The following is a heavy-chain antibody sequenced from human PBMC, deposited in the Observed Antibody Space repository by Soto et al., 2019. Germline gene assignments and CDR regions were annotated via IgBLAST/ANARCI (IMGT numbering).Heavy chain of an antibody. V-gene: IGHV1-3*01. CDR1: GYTFSAYT. D-gene: IGHD3-3*02. Sequence: ASVKVSCKATGYTFSAYTMNWVRQAPGQSLEWMGWINAGSGNTKYSQNFQGRVSITRDTSASTVYMELTGLTSEDTAFFYCARDTETLGPRANDALDIWGQGTMVT. J-gene: IGHJ3*02. CDR2: INAGSGNT. CDR3: ARDTETLGPRANDALDI.